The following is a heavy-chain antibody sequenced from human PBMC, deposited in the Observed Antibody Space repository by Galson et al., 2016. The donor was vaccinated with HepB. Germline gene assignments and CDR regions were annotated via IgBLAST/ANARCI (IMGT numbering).Heavy chain of an antibody. CDR3: ARGRYCSGGGCYQGY. V-gene: IGHV3-7*03. D-gene: IGHD2-15*01. CDR1: GSIFSGYW. CDR2: INPDGSQK. J-gene: IGHJ4*02. Sequence: SLRLSCAVSGSIFSGYWMSWVRQAPGEGLEWVANINPDGSQKYYVDSVRGRFTISRDNAKNSLFLYMTNVRADDTALYYCARGRYCSGGGCYQGYWGQGTLVTVSS.